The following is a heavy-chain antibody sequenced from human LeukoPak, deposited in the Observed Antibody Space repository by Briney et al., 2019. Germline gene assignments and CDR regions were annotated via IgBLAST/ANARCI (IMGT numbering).Heavy chain of an antibody. CDR3: ARDDYGDGYYYGMDV. J-gene: IGHJ6*02. CDR1: GFTVSSNY. Sequence: GGSLRLSCAASGFTVSSNYMSWVRQAPGKGLEWVSVIYSGGSTYYADSVKGRFTISRDNSKNTPYLQMNSLRAEDTAVYYCARDDYGDGYYYGMDVWGQGTTVTVSS. CDR2: IYSGGST. D-gene: IGHD4-17*01. V-gene: IGHV3-53*01.